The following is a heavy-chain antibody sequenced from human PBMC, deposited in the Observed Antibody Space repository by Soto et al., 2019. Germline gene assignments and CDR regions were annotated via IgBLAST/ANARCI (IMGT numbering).Heavy chain of an antibody. CDR1: GFTFSSYD. V-gene: IGHV3-30*18. CDR2: TSYEGSNK. D-gene: IGHD3-16*01. CDR3: AKGHPGGARDY. J-gene: IGHJ4*02. Sequence: QVQLVESGGGVVQPGRSLRLSCAASGFTFSSYDMHWVRQAPGKGLEWVAGTSYEGSNKYYADSVKGRFTISRDNSKNTLYLQMNSLRLEDTAVYYCAKGHPGGARDYWGQGTLVTVSS.